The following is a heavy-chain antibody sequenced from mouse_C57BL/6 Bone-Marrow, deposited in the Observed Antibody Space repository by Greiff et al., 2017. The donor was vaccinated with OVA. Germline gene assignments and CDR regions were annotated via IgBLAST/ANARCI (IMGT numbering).Heavy chain of an antibody. J-gene: IGHJ3*01. Sequence: EVQGVESGGGLVKPGGSLKLSCAASGFTFSSYAMSWVRQTPEKRLEWVATISDGGSYTYYPDNVKGRFTISRDNAKNNLYLQMSHLKSEDTAMYYCARDGGGYSGQGTLVTVSA. V-gene: IGHV5-4*01. CDR1: GFTFSSYA. CDR2: ISDGGSYT. CDR3: ARDGGGY.